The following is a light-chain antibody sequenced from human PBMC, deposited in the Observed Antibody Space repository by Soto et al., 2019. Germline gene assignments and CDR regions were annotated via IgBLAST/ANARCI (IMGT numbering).Light chain of an antibody. CDR2: AAS. CDR1: QGISKY. Sequence: DIQMTQSPSSLSASVGDRVTITCRASQGISKYLAWYQQKPGKVPTLLIYAASTLQSGVPSRFSGGGSGTHFTLTISSLQPEDVATYYCQKYNSAPQTFGQGTKVEIK. J-gene: IGKJ1*01. CDR3: QKYNSAPQT. V-gene: IGKV1-27*01.